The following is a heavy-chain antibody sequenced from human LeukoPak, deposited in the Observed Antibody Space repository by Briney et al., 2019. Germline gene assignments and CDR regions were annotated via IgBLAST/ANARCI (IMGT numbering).Heavy chain of an antibody. CDR3: ARDGKFDY. D-gene: IGHD1-1*01. J-gene: IGHJ4*02. Sequence: ASVKVSCKASGYTFTDYYMHWVRQAPGQGLEWMGWISPNSGETSYAQKFQGRVTMTRDTSIRTVYMEVNSLRPDDTAVFYCARDGKFDYWGQGTLVTVSS. V-gene: IGHV1-2*02. CDR1: GYTFTDYY. CDR2: ISPNSGET.